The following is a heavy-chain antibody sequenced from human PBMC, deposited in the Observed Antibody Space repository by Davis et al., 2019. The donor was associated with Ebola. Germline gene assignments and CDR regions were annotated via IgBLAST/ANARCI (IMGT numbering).Heavy chain of an antibody. CDR1: GGSFSGYY. CDR3: ARAYYYGLGTYLIWFDP. V-gene: IGHV4-34*01. CDR2: IYHIGST. J-gene: IGHJ5*02. Sequence: MPSETLSLTCAVYGGSFSGYYWGWIRQPPGKGLEWIGTIYHIGSTYYNPSLKSRVTISVDTSKNQFSLKLSSVTAADTAVYYCARAYYYGLGTYLIWFDPWGQGTLVTVSS. D-gene: IGHD3-10*01.